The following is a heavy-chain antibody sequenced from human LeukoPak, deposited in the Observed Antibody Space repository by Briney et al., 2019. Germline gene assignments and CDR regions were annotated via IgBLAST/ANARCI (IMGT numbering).Heavy chain of an antibody. CDR1: GFTFSSYG. CDR2: ISYDGSNK. CDR3: AKDRGDKLHYYYYGMDV. D-gene: IGHD1-7*01. J-gene: IGHJ6*02. Sequence: PGGSLRLSCAASGFTFSSYGMHWVRQAPGKGLEWVAVISYDGSNKYYADSVKGRFTISRDNSKNTLYLQMNSLRAEDTAVYYCAKDRGDKLHYYYYGMDVWGQGTTVTVSS. V-gene: IGHV3-30*18.